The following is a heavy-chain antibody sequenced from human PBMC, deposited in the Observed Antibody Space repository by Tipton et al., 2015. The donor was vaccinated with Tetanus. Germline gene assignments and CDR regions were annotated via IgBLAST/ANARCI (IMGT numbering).Heavy chain of an antibody. D-gene: IGHD6-19*01. J-gene: IGHJ4*02. CDR1: GGSIISYY. CDR3: ARGRHFIEVALPLDY. V-gene: IGHV4-4*07. CDR2: VYSSGST. Sequence: TLSLTCTVSGGSIISYYWSWIRQPAGKGLEWIGRVYSSGSTHYNPSLKSRVTMSLDKSKNQFSLKLSSVTAADTAVYYCARGRHFIEVALPLDYWGQGTLVTVSS.